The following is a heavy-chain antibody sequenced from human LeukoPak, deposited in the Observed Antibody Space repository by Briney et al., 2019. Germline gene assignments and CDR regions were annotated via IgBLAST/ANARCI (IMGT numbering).Heavy chain of an antibody. Sequence: ASVKVSCKASGYTFITYDINWVRQATGQGLEWMGWMNPNSGNTGYAQKFQGRVTMTRNTSISTAYMELSRLRSDDTAVYYCASAGTYYDILTGYSPLHYFDYWGQGTLVTVSS. D-gene: IGHD3-9*01. V-gene: IGHV1-8*01. J-gene: IGHJ4*02. CDR2: MNPNSGNT. CDR3: ASAGTYYDILTGYSPLHYFDY. CDR1: GYTFITYD.